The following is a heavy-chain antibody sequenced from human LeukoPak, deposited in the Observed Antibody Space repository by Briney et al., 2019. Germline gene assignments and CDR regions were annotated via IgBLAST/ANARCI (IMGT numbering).Heavy chain of an antibody. V-gene: IGHV3-30*18. Sequence: GGSLRLSCAASGFTFSIYGMHWVRQAPGKGLEWVAVISYDGSNKYYADSVKGRFTISRDNSKNTLYLQMNSLRAEDTAVYYCAKLRERGTTRVAFDIWGQGTMVTVSS. CDR2: ISYDGSNK. D-gene: IGHD1-1*01. CDR1: GFTFSIYG. CDR3: AKLRERGTTRVAFDI. J-gene: IGHJ3*02.